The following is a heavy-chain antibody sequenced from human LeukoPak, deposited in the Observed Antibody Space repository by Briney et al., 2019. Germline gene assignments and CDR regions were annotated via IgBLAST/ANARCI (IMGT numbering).Heavy chain of an antibody. J-gene: IGHJ4*02. Sequence: SETLSLTCAVYGGSFSGYYWSWIRQPPGKGLEWIGEINHSGSTNYNPSLKSRVTISVDTSKNQFSLKLSSVTAADTAVYYCARIYDSSGYYEGYWGQGTLVTVSS. D-gene: IGHD3-22*01. CDR1: GGSFSGYY. CDR3: ARIYDSSGYYEGY. CDR2: INHSGST. V-gene: IGHV4-34*01.